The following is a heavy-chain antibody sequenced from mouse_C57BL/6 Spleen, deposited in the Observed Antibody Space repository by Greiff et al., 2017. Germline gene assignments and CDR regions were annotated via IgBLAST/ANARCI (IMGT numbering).Heavy chain of an antibody. V-gene: IGHV1-74*01. D-gene: IGHD1-1*01. CDR1: GYTFTSYW. CDR2: ILPSDSET. CDR3: AIGGDGSRAQFAD. Sequence: VQLQQPGAELVKPGASVKVSCKASGYTFTSYWMHWVKQRPGQGLEWIGRILPSDSETNYNQKFKGKATLTGDKSSSTAYLQLSSLTSDDSAVYYCAIGGDGSRAQFADWGQGTLVTVSA. J-gene: IGHJ3*01.